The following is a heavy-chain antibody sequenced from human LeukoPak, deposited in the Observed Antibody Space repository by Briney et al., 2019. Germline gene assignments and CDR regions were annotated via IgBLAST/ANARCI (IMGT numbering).Heavy chain of an antibody. CDR3: AKDSRLLGDAGMDD. V-gene: IGHV4-31*03. CDR1: AASIKTGGYY. Sequence: SQTLSLTCSVSAASIKTGGYYWNWIRQFPGKGLEWIGYIHHTEGEFNNPSLKTRLTLSLDVSKNQFSLRLSSVTAADTPIYYCAKDSRLLGDAGMDDWGQGTSVIVSS. D-gene: IGHD4-17*01. J-gene: IGHJ6*02. CDR2: IHHTEGE.